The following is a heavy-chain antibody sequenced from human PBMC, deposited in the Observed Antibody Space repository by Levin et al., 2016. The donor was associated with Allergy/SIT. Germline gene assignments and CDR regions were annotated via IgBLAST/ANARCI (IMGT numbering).Heavy chain of an antibody. V-gene: IGHV5-51*01. J-gene: IGHJ3*02. CDR2: IWPGDSDT. D-gene: IGHD5-24*01. CDR3: ARPLGMATTTYHDGLDI. CDR1: GYRFTSYW. Sequence: KVSCKGSGYRFTSYWIGWVRQMPGKGLEWMGIIWPGDSDTRYSPSFQGQVIISVDKSINTTFLQWSSLKASDTARYYCARPLGMATTTYHDGLDIWGQGTVVTVSS.